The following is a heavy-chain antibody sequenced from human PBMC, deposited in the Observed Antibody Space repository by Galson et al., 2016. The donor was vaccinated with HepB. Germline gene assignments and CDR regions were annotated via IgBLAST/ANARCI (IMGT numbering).Heavy chain of an antibody. CDR1: GFTFSSDY. D-gene: IGHD4/OR15-4a*01. CDR3: VRDPYGGYGY. Sequence: SLRLSCAASGFTFSSDYMLWARQVPGKGLEWVANINRDGSTKNYADSVRGRFTISRDNAQNSLYLQMNSLRVEDTAVYYCVRDPYGGYGYWGQGTLVTVSS. J-gene: IGHJ4*02. CDR2: INRDGSTK. V-gene: IGHV3-7*01.